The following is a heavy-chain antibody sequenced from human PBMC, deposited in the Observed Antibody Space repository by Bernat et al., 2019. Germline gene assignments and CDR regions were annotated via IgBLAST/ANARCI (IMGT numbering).Heavy chain of an antibody. V-gene: IGHV3-30*18. J-gene: IGHJ4*02. D-gene: IGHD3-9*01. Sequence: QVQLVESGGGVVQPGRSLRLSCAASGFTFSSYGMHWVRQAPGKGLEWVAVISYDGSNKYYADSVKGRFTISRDNSKNTLYLQMNSLRAEDTAVYYCAKDFHWLLFWADYWGQGTLVTVSS. CDR3: AKDFHWLLFWADY. CDR1: GFTFSSYG. CDR2: ISYDGSNK.